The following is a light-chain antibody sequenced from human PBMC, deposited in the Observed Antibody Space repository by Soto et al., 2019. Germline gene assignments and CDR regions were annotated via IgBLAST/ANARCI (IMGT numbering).Light chain of an antibody. J-gene: IGLJ3*02. V-gene: IGLV2-14*01. CDR1: MRDVGAYNL. CDR2: EVR. Sequence: HSVLTQPASASGSSGQSITISCSGTMRDVGAYNLVSWYQQHPGTAPKLIIYEVRNRPSGISSRFSGSRSGNTASLTISGLQSEDEGDYYCSAYTARSTLVFGGGTKVTVL. CDR3: SAYTARSTLV.